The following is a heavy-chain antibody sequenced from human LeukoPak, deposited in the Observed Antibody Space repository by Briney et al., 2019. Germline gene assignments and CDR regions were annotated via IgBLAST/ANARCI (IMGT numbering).Heavy chain of an antibody. CDR3: ASPKTPSGSYGDFDY. J-gene: IGHJ4*02. D-gene: IGHD1-26*01. Sequence: GGSLRLSCAASGFTVSSKYMSWVRQAPGKGLEWVSVIYSGGSTYYADSVKGRFTISRDNSKNTLYLQMNSLRAEDTAVYYCASPKTPSGSYGDFDYWGQGTLVTVSS. CDR2: IYSGGST. CDR1: GFTVSSKY. V-gene: IGHV3-53*01.